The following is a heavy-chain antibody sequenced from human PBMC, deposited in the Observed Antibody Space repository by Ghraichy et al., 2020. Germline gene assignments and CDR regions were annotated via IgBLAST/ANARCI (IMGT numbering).Heavy chain of an antibody. V-gene: IGHV4-59*01. J-gene: IGHJ6*03. CDR3: ARGGYSSSWYSLQDYYYYYMDV. Sequence: SETLSLTCTVSGGSISSYYWSWIRQPPGKGLEWIGYIYYSGSTNYNPSLKSRVTISVDTSKNQFSLKLSSVTAADTAVYYCARGGYSSSWYSLQDYYYYYMDVWGKGTTVTVSS. D-gene: IGHD6-13*01. CDR1: GGSISSYY. CDR2: IYYSGST.